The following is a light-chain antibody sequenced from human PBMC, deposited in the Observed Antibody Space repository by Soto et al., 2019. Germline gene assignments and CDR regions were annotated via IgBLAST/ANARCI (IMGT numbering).Light chain of an antibody. CDR3: AAWDASLNVAV. V-gene: IGLV1-36*01. J-gene: IGLJ7*01. Sequence: QSVLTQPPSVSAAPRQRVTISCSGSSSNIVNNAVSWYQQLPGKAPKLLIYYDDLLPSGVSDRFSGSKSGTSASLAISWLQSEDEADYYCAAWDASLNVAVFGGGTQLTVL. CDR2: YDD. CDR1: SSNIVNNA.